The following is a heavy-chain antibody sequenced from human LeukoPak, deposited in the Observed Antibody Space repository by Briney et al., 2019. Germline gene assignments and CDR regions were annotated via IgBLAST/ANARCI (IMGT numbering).Heavy chain of an antibody. D-gene: IGHD6-19*01. CDR3: ARESETSGWYDY. CDR2: IYSGGST. J-gene: IGHJ4*02. CDR1: GLTVSSNY. V-gene: IGHV3-53*05. Sequence: GGSLRLSCAASGLTVSSNYMSWVRQAPGKGLEWVSVIYSGGSTFYADSVKGRFTISRDNSKNSLSLQMSSLRSEDTALYYCARESETSGWYDYWGQGTLVTVSS.